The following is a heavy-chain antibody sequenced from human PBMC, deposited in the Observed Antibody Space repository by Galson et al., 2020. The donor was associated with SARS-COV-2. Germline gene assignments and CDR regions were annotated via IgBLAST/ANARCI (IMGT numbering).Heavy chain of an antibody. D-gene: IGHD6-13*01. V-gene: IGHV3-21*01. J-gene: IGHJ4*02. Sequence: GGSLRLSCAASGFTFSSYSMNWVRQAPGKGLEWVSSISSSSSYIYYADSVKGRFTISRDNAKNSLYLQMNSLRAEDTAVYYCARDSSSRGSSCLDYWGQGTLVTVSS. CDR1: GFTFSSYS. CDR3: ARDSSSRGSSCLDY. CDR2: ISSSSSYI.